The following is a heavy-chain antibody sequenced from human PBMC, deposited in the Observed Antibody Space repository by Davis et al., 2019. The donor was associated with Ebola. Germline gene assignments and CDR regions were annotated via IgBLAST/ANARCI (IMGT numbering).Heavy chain of an antibody. V-gene: IGHV4-39*07. J-gene: IGHJ3*02. CDR2: IYHSGST. D-gene: IGHD3-22*01. CDR1: GGSISSSSYY. Sequence: SETLSLTCTVSGGSISSSSYYWGWIRQPPGKGLEWIGSIYHSGSTYYNPSLKSRVTISVDTSKNQFSLKLSSVTAADTAVYYCAREVVDSSGYLLSLAFDIWGQGTMVTVSS. CDR3: AREVVDSSGYLLSLAFDI.